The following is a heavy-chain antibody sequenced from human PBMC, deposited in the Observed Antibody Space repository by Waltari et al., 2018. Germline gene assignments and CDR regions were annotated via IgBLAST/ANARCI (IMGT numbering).Heavy chain of an antibody. Sequence: EVQLVESGGGLVQPGGSLRLSCAASGFIFNNYWMHWVRQAPGKGLVAVSHIETGGRITNYADSGKGRFTISRNNAKNTLFLQMNSLRAEDTAVYYCVMYSSSFLGDCWGQGTLVTVSS. D-gene: IGHD6-13*01. CDR2: IETGGRIT. CDR1: GFIFNNYW. V-gene: IGHV3-74*01. J-gene: IGHJ4*02. CDR3: VMYSSSFLGDC.